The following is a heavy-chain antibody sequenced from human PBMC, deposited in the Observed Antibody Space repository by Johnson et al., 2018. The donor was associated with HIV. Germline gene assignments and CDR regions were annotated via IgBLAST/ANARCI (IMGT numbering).Heavy chain of an antibody. CDR3: AREDGDSSSWAGAFDI. V-gene: IGHV3-20*04. Sequence: VQLVESGGGVVRPGGSLRLSCAASGFTFDDYGMSWVRQAPGKGLEWVSGLNWNGGSTRYADSVKGRFTISRDNSKNTLYLQMNSLRAEDTAVYYCAREDGDSSSWAGAFDIWGQGTMVTVSS. D-gene: IGHD6-13*01. CDR2: LNWNGGST. CDR1: GFTFDDYG. J-gene: IGHJ3*02.